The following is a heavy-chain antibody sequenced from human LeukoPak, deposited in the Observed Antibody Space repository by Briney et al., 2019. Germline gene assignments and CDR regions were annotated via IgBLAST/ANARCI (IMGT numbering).Heavy chain of an antibody. CDR3: AKETGVPAAIPDYYFDY. V-gene: IGHV3-7*01. CDR2: INQDGSVK. D-gene: IGHD2-2*02. J-gene: IGHJ4*02. Sequence: GGSLRLSCAASGFAFSTYWMDWVRQAPGKGLEWVGNINQDGSVKHYVDSVRGRFTISRDNARNSVYLQMNALRVEDTAVYYRAKETGVPAAIPDYYFDYWGQGTLVTVSS. CDR1: GFAFSTYW.